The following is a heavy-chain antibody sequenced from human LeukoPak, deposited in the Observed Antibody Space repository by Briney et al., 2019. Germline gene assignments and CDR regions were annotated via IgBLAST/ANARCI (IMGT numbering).Heavy chain of an antibody. CDR3: ATLHRNSYYGLDV. Sequence: SETLSLTCAVYGGSFSGYYWSWIRQPPGKGLEWIGEINHSGSTNYNPSLKSRVTISVGTSKNQFSLKLSSVTAADTAVYYCATLHRNSYYGLDVWGQGTTVTVSS. CDR2: INHSGST. D-gene: IGHD3-16*02. CDR1: GGSFSGYY. J-gene: IGHJ6*02. V-gene: IGHV4-34*01.